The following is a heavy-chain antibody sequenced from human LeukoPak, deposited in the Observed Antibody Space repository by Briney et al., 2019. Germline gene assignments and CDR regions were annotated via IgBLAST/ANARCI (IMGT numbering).Heavy chain of an antibody. J-gene: IGHJ3*02. D-gene: IGHD6-13*01. CDR1: GFTVSSNY. V-gene: IGHV3-53*01. CDR3: ASQSPQQLAPRGAFDI. CDR2: IYSGGST. Sequence: PGGSLRLSCAASGFTVSSNYMSWVRQAPGKGLEWVSVIYSGGSTYYADSVKGRFTISRDNSKNTLYLQMNSLRAEDTAVYYCASQSPQQLAPRGAFDIWGQGTMVTVSS.